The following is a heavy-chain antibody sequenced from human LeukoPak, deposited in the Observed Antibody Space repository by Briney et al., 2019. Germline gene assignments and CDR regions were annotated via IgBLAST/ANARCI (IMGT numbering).Heavy chain of an antibody. CDR1: GFTFSSYW. V-gene: IGHV3-7*05. CDR3: ARDGIVGATTNYYYGMDV. J-gene: IGHJ6*02. Sequence: GGSLRLSCAASGFTFSSYWMSWVRQAPRKGLEWVANIKQDGSEKYYVDSVKGRFTISRDNAKNSLYLQMNSLRAEDTAVYYCARDGIVGATTNYYYGMDVWGQGTTVTVSS. D-gene: IGHD1-26*01. CDR2: IKQDGSEK.